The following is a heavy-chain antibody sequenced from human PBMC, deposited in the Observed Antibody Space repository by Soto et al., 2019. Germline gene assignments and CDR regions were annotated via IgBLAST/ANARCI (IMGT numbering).Heavy chain of an antibody. J-gene: IGHJ6*02. CDR2: ISYDGSNK. Sequence: QVQLVESGRGVVQPGRSLRLSCAASGFTFSSYGMHWVRQAPGKGLEWVAVISYDGSNKYYADSVKGRFTISRDNSKNTLYLQMNSLRAEDTAVYYCANDLVLGITYYGMDVWGQGTTVTVSS. D-gene: IGHD7-27*01. CDR1: GFTFSSYG. V-gene: IGHV3-30*18. CDR3: ANDLVLGITYYGMDV.